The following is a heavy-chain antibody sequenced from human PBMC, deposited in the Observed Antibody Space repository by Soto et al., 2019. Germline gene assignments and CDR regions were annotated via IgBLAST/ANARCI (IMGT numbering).Heavy chain of an antibody. J-gene: IGHJ4*02. V-gene: IGHV3-7*01. Sequence: EVQLVESGGGLVQPGGSLRLSCAASGFTFSSYYMTWARQAPGKGLEWVANMNLDGSDKRYVDSVRGRFTISRDNAKTSLYLQMNSLRVEGTAVYYCARVESGSYDYWGQGALVTVSS. CDR2: MNLDGSDK. D-gene: IGHD1-26*01. CDR1: GFTFSSYY. CDR3: ARVESGSYDY.